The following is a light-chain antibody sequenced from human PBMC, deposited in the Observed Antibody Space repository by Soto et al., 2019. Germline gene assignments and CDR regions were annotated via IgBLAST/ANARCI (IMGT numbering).Light chain of an antibody. CDR3: SSYAGFDWAV. J-gene: IGLJ1*01. V-gene: IGLV2-8*02. Sequence: VLTQPPSASSCPGQTVTICCTGNYNDVGGYKFVSCDKQYPEKAPKLLIYEVTQRPSGLPDRFSGNQTANATSVTVSGLQREDGGGYYCSSYAGFDWAVFGTGTKGTVL. CDR2: EVT. CDR1: YNDVGGYKF.